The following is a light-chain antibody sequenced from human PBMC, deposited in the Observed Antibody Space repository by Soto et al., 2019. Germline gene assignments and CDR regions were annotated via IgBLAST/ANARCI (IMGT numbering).Light chain of an antibody. CDR1: QSVSNNY. V-gene: IGKV3-20*01. CDR3: QQYGSSNRT. Sequence: EIVLTQSPGTLSLSPGERATLSCRASQSVSNNYLAWYQQKPGQAPRLLIYGASSRATGIPDRFSGSGSGTDFTLTISRLEPEDFAVYYCQQYGSSNRTFGQGTKVDIK. J-gene: IGKJ1*01. CDR2: GAS.